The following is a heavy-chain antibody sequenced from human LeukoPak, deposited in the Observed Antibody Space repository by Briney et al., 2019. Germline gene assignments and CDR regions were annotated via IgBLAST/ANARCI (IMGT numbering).Heavy chain of an antibody. CDR1: GYTFTSYY. D-gene: IGHD6-13*01. CDR2: INPNSGGT. Sequence: GASVKVSCKASGYTFTSYYMHWVRQAPGQRPEWMGWINPNSGGTNYAQKFQGRVTMTRDMSITTAYMEVSRLRVDDTAVYYCARDQVAGSWSSDVFDIWGQGTMVTVSS. J-gene: IGHJ3*02. CDR3: ARDQVAGSWSSDVFDI. V-gene: IGHV1-2*02.